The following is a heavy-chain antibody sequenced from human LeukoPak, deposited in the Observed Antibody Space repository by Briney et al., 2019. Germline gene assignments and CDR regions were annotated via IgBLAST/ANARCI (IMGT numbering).Heavy chain of an antibody. Sequence: GGSLRLSCAASGFTFSSYAMSWVSQAPGKGLEWVSAISGSGGGTYYADSVKGRFTISRDNSKNTLYLQMNSLRAEDTAVYDCSKTGPMRGIQLWTPYYFDYWGQGRVVSVSS. J-gene: IGHJ4*02. D-gene: IGHD5-18*01. CDR1: GFTFSSYA. CDR2: ISGSGGGT. V-gene: IGHV3-23*01. CDR3: SKTGPMRGIQLWTPYYFDY.